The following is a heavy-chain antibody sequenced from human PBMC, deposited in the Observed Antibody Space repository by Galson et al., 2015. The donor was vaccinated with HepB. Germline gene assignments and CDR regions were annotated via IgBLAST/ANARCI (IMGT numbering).Heavy chain of an antibody. V-gene: IGHV1-69*04. D-gene: IGHD3-22*01. CDR2: IIPILGIA. CDR1: GGTFSSYA. J-gene: IGHJ4*02. CDR3: ARDLLATYYYDSSGYYQEGY. Sequence: SVKVSCKASGGTFSSYATSWVRQAPGQGLEWMGRIIPILGIANYAQKFQGRVTITADKSTSTAYMELSSLRSEDTAVYYCARDLLATYYYDSSGYYQEGYWGQGTLVTVSS.